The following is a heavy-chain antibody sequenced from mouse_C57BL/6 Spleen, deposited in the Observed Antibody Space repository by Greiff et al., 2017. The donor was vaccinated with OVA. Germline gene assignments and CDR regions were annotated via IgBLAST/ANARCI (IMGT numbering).Heavy chain of an antibody. V-gene: IGHV5-17*01. CDR2: ISSGSSTI. Sequence: EVNVVESGGGLVKPGGSLKLSCAASGFTFSDYGMHWVRQAPEKRLEWVAYISSGSSTIYYADTVKGRFTISRDNAKNTLFLQMTSLRSEDTAMYYCARDARGYFDVWGTGTTVTVSS. CDR3: ARDARGYFDV. J-gene: IGHJ1*03. CDR1: GFTFSDYG.